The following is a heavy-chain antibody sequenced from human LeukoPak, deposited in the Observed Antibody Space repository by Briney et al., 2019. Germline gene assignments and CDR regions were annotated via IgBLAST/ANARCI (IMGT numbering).Heavy chain of an antibody. CDR1: GFTFSSYA. J-gene: IGHJ3*02. V-gene: IGHV3-23*01. D-gene: IGHD3-3*01. Sequence: PGGSLRLSCAASGFTFSSYAMSWVRQAPGKGLEWVSAISHSGGSTYYADSVKGRFTISRDNAKNSLYLQMSSLRAEDTAVYYCARGGGAFDIWGQGTMVTASS. CDR3: ARGGGAFDI. CDR2: ISHSGGST.